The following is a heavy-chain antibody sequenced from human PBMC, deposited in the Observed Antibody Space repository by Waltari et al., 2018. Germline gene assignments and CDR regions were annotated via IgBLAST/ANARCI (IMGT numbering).Heavy chain of an antibody. J-gene: IGHJ3*02. D-gene: IGHD2-15*01. CDR1: GYTFTGYY. CDR3: ALLVYCSGGSCYSGAFDI. V-gene: IGHV1-2*02. Sequence: QVQLVQSGAEVKKPGASVKVSCKASGYTFTGYYMHWVRPATGQGLEWMGWINPNSGGTNYAQKFQGRVTMTRDTSISTAYMELSRLRSDDTAVYYCALLVYCSGGSCYSGAFDIWGQGTMVTVSS. CDR2: INPNSGGT.